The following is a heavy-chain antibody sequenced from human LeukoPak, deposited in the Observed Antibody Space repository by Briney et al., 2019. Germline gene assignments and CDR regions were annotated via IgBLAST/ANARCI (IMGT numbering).Heavy chain of an antibody. CDR2: INNNGGIT. V-gene: IGHV3-64D*06. CDR1: GFIFSNCD. D-gene: IGHD3-3*01. CDR3: VKMYDGY. J-gene: IGHJ4*02. Sequence: GSLRLSCSASGFIFSNCDMHWVRQAPGKGLEYVSAINNNGGITYYADSVKGRFTVSRDNPKNTLYLQMSSLRAEDTAVYYCVKMYDGYWGQGTLVTVSS.